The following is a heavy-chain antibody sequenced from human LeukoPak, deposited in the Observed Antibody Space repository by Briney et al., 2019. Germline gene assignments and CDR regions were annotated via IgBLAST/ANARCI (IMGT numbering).Heavy chain of an antibody. V-gene: IGHV3-11*04. D-gene: IGHD6-6*01. CDR1: GFTFSDYY. J-gene: IGHJ3*02. Sequence: GGSMRLSCAASGFTFSDYYMSWIRPAAGKVLEWVSYISSSGSTIYYADSVKGRYTISRDNAKNSLYLQMNCLRAEDTAVYYCARAKFRRDAFDIWGQGTMVTVSS. CDR3: ARAKFRRDAFDI. CDR2: ISSSGSTI.